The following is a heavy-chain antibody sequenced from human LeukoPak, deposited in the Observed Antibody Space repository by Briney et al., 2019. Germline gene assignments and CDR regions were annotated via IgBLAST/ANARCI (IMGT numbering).Heavy chain of an antibody. V-gene: IGHV3-48*04. D-gene: IGHD2-21*01. Sequence: GGSLRLSCATSGFAFSNSSFNWVRQAPGRGLEWISYISNNGSTTYYAEPLKGRFTISRDNAKKLVYLQMNSLRAEDTAVYYCAKDLFLWYFDLWGRGTLVTVSS. CDR1: GFAFSNSS. J-gene: IGHJ2*01. CDR3: AKDLFLWYFDL. CDR2: ISNNGSTT.